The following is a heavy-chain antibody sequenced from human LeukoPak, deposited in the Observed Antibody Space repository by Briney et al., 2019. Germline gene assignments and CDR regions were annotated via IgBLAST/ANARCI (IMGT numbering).Heavy chain of an antibody. CDR2: IYYSGST. CDR3: ASREYSSSSGFDY. V-gene: IGHV4-59*01. Sequence: NPSETLSLTCSVSGVSISGSYWSWIRQPPGKGLEWIGYIYYSGSTNYNPSLKSRVTISVDTSKNQFSLKLSSVTAADTAVYYCASREYSSSSGFDYWGQGTLVTVSS. CDR1: GVSISGSY. J-gene: IGHJ4*02. D-gene: IGHD6-6*01.